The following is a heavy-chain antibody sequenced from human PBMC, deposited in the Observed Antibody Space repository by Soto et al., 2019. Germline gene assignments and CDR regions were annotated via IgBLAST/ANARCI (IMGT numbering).Heavy chain of an antibody. V-gene: IGHV3-23*01. J-gene: IGHJ4*02. Sequence: LRLSCAASGFTFSSYAMSWVRQAPGKGLEWVSAISGSGISTYYADSVKGRFTISRDNSKNTLYLQMNSLRAEDTAVYYCAKDLGYSTGWEPFDYWGQGTLVTVSS. CDR3: AKDLGYSTGWEPFDY. CDR1: GFTFSSYA. D-gene: IGHD6-19*01. CDR2: ISGSGIST.